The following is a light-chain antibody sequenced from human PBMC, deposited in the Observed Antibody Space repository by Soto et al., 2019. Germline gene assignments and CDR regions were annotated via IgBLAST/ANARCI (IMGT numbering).Light chain of an antibody. J-gene: IGLJ1*01. V-gene: IGLV2-23*02. CDR2: EVS. CDR1: SSDGGSYNL. CDR3: CSYAGSSTFLYV. Sequence: QSVLTQPASLSGSPGQSITISCTGTSSDGGSYNLVSWYQQHPGKAPKLMIYEVSKRPSGVSNRFSGSKSGNTASLTISGLQAEDEADYYCCSYAGSSTFLYVFGTGTKVTVL.